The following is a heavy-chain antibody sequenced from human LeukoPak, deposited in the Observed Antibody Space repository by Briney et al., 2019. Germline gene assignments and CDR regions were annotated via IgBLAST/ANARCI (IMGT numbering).Heavy chain of an antibody. Sequence: ASVKVSCKASGYTFITHGLTWVRQAPGQGLEWMGWISAYNGNTNYAQKLQGRVTMTTDTSTSTAYMELRSLRSDDTAVYYCARDRRYSSGWDYYYYYGMDVWGQGTTVTVSS. CDR3: ARDRRYSSGWDYYYYYGMDV. CDR1: GYTFITHG. J-gene: IGHJ6*02. CDR2: ISAYNGNT. D-gene: IGHD6-19*01. V-gene: IGHV1-18*01.